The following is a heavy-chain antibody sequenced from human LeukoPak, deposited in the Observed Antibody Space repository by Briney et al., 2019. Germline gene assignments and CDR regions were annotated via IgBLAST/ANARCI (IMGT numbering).Heavy chain of an antibody. CDR3: ARSRILYYFDY. V-gene: IGHV4-31*03. CDR1: GGSISSGGYY. J-gene: IGHJ4*02. D-gene: IGHD2/OR15-2a*01. CDR2: IYYSGST. Sequence: PQTLSLTCTVSGGSISSGGYYWSWIRQHPGKGLEWIGYIYYSGSTYYNPSLKSRVTISVDTSKNQFSLKLSSVTAADTAVYYCARSRILYYFDYWGQGTLVTVSS.